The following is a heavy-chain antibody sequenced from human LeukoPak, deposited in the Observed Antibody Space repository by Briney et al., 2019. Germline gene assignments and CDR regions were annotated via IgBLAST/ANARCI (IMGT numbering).Heavy chain of an antibody. CDR2: ISAYNGNT. V-gene: IGHV1-18*01. CDR1: GYTFTSYG. CDR3: ASTSKDLLWFGN. J-gene: IGHJ4*02. Sequence: ASVKVSCKASGYTFTSYGISWVRQAPGQGLEWMGWISAYNGNTNYAQKLQGRVTMTTDTSTSTAYMELSSLRSEDTAVYYCASTSKDLLWFGNWGQGTLVTVSS. D-gene: IGHD3-10*01.